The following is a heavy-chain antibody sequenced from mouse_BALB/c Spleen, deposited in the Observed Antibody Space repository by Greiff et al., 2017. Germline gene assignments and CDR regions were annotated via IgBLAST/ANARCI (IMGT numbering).Heavy chain of an antibody. Sequence: VQLQQSGAELVRSGASVKLSCTASGFNIKDYYMHWVKQRPEQGLEWIGWIDPENGDTEYAPKFQGKATMTADTSSSTAYMELSSLTSEDSAVYYCARSVYYRYDGYFDYWGQGTTLTVSS. CDR3: ARSVYYRYDGYFDY. V-gene: IGHV14-4*02. D-gene: IGHD2-14*01. CDR2: IDPENGDT. CDR1: GFNIKDYY. J-gene: IGHJ2*01.